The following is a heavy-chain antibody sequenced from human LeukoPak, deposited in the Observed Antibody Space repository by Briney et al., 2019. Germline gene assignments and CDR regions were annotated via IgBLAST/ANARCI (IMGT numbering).Heavy chain of an antibody. V-gene: IGHV3-7*01. D-gene: IGHD3-10*01. Sequence: PGGSLRLSCAASGFTFSSYWMTWLRQAPGKGLEWVANIKADGSAKYFVDSVKGRFTISRDNAKNSLYLQMNSLRAEDTAVYYCARDKPLTWFGELSPFDYWGQGTLVTVSS. CDR2: IKADGSAK. CDR3: ARDKPLTWFGELSPFDY. J-gene: IGHJ4*02. CDR1: GFTFSSYW.